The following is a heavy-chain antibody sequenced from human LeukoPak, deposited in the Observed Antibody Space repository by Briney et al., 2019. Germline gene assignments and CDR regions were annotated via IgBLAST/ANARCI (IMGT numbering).Heavy chain of an antibody. D-gene: IGHD3-3*01. V-gene: IGHV5-51*01. CDR3: ARHGGYYDFWSGRLYFDL. J-gene: IGHJ2*01. CDR1: GYSFTGYW. Sequence: GESLKISCKGSGYSFTGYWIGWLRQMPGKGLEWMGITHPGDSDTRYSPSFQGQVTISADKSISTAYLQWNSLKASDTAMYYCARHGGYYDFWSGRLYFDLWGRGTLVTVSS. CDR2: THPGDSDT.